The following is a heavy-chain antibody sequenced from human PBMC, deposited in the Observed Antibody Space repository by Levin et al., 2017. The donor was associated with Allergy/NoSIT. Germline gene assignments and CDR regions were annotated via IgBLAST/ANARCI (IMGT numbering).Heavy chain of an antibody. V-gene: IGHV1-2*02. CDR2: INLKSGGT. CDR1: GYTFTGYIFTAPY. CDR3: ATYHHSSPFDY. D-gene: IGHD2-2*01. Sequence: GESLKISCKASGYTFTGYIFTAPYTHWVRQVPGQGLEWMGWINLKSGGTKYAQKFQGRVAMTRDTSISTAYMEVCGLGSDDTALHYCATYHHSSPFDYWGQGTLVTVSS. J-gene: IGHJ4*02.